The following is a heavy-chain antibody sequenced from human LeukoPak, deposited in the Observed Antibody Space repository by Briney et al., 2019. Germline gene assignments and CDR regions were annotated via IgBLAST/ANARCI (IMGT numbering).Heavy chain of an antibody. Sequence: SETLSLTCTVSGGSISSGGYYWSWIRQHPGKGLEWIGYIYYSGSTNYNPSLKSRVTISVDTSKNQFSLKLSSVTAADTAVYYCARVLDLRFHFDPWGQGTLVTVSS. J-gene: IGHJ5*02. CDR1: GGSISSGGYY. V-gene: IGHV4-31*03. D-gene: IGHD3/OR15-3a*01. CDR3: ARVLDLRFHFDP. CDR2: IYYSGST.